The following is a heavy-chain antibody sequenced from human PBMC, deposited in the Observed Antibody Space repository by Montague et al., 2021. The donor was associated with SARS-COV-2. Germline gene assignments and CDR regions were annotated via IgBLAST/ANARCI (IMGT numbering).Heavy chain of an antibody. D-gene: IGHD3-10*01. Sequence: SETLSLTCTVSGGSISIYYWSWIRQPPGKGLEWIGYMYYDGSPKYNPSLRGRVTISVDKSKNQCSLKLGSVTAADTAVYYCATDYGSGSYFDYWGQGSLVTVSS. CDR2: MYYDGSP. J-gene: IGHJ4*02. CDR3: ATDYGSGSYFDY. CDR1: GGSISIYY. V-gene: IGHV4-59*01.